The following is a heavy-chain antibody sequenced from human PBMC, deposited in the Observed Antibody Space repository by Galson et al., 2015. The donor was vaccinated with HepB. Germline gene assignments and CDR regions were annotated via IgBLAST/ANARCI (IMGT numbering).Heavy chain of an antibody. J-gene: IGHJ4*02. V-gene: IGHV3-30-3*01. CDR3: ARDPHVGGDIVATIPFDY. CDR1: GFTFSSST. D-gene: IGHD5-12*01. Sequence: SLRLSGAASGFTFSSSTMHGVGQAPGKGLEWVAVISYDGSNRYYADSVKGRFTITRDNSKNTLYLQMNSLRAEDTAVYYCARDPHVGGDIVATIPFDYWGQGTLVTVSS. CDR2: ISYDGSNR.